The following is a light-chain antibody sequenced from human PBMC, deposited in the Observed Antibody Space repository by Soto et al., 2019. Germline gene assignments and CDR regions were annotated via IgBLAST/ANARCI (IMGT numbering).Light chain of an antibody. J-gene: IGKJ4*01. CDR2: DAS. CDR3: QQYDYLPLT. V-gene: IGKV1-33*01. Sequence: DIQMTQSPSSLSASVGDRVIITCQASQDITNYLNWYQQKPGKAPQLLIYDASNLETGVPSRFSGSGSGTDFTFTISSLQPEDIATYYCQQYDYLPLTFGGGTKVEIE. CDR1: QDITNY.